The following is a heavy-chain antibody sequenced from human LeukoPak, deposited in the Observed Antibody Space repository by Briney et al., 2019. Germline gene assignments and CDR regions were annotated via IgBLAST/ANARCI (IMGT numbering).Heavy chain of an antibody. Sequence: GGSLRLSCAASGFTFSSYSMNWVRQAPGKGLEWVSSISSSSSYIYYADSVKGRFTISRDNAKNSLYLQMNSLRAEDTAVYYAARSLAVAVPFDYWGQGTLVTVSS. CDR3: ARSLAVAVPFDY. D-gene: IGHD6-19*01. J-gene: IGHJ4*02. V-gene: IGHV3-21*01. CDR2: ISSSSSYI. CDR1: GFTFSSYS.